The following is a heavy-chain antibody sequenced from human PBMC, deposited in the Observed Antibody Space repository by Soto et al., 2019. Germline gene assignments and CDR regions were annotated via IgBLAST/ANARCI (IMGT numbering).Heavy chain of an antibody. J-gene: IGHJ3*02. V-gene: IGHV3-30*03. CDR3: VSGAFDI. CDR2: ISYDGSNK. Sequence: QVQLVESGGGVVQPGRSLRLSCAASGFTFSSYGMHWVRQAPGKGLEWVAVISYDGSNKYYADSVKGRFTISRDNSKNTLYLQMNSLRAEDTAVYYCVSGAFDIWGQGPMVTGSS. CDR1: GFTFSSYG.